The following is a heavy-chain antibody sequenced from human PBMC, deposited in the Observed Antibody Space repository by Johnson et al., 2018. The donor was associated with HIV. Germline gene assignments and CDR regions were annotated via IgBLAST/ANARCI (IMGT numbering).Heavy chain of an antibody. D-gene: IGHD1-1*01. J-gene: IGHJ3*02. CDR2: IKWKGGST. Sequence: VQLVESGGGVVQPGGSLRLSCAASGFTFSSYGMHWVRQAPGKGLEWVSAIKWKGGSTDYADSVKGRFTISRDNAKKSLYLQMNSLRAEDTALYYCARVNSAAAFDIWGQGTMVTVSS. CDR3: ARVNSAAAFDI. CDR1: GFTFSSYG. V-gene: IGHV3-20*04.